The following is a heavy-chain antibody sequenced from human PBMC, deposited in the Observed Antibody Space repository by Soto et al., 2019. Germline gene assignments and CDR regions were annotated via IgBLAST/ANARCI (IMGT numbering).Heavy chain of an antibody. Sequence: PSETLSLTCAVSGYSISSGEYWGWLRQPPGKGLEWIGSIYHSGSTYYNPSLKSRVTISVDTSKNQFSLKLSSVTAPDTAVYYCARVDSSSWVYCYGMDVWGQGTTVTVSS. CDR2: IYHSGST. CDR1: GYSISSGEY. CDR3: ARVDSSSWVYCYGMDV. D-gene: IGHD6-13*01. J-gene: IGHJ6*02. V-gene: IGHV4-38-2*01.